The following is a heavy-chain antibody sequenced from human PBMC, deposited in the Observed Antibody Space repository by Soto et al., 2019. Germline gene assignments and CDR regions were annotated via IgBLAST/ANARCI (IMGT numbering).Heavy chain of an antibody. J-gene: IGHJ4*02. Sequence: QVQLVQSGAEVKKPGASVKVSCKASGYTFTSYAMHWVRQAPGQRLEWMGWINAGNGNTKYSQKFQGRVTITRDTSASTAYMELSSLRSEDTAVYYCARDKMHDYGDYVPLDYWGQGTLVTVSS. CDR2: INAGNGNT. CDR3: ARDKMHDYGDYVPLDY. V-gene: IGHV1-3*01. CDR1: GYTFTSYA. D-gene: IGHD4-17*01.